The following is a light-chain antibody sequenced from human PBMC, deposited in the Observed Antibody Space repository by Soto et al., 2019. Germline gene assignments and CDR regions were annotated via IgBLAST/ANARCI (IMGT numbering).Light chain of an antibody. V-gene: IGLV2-14*01. CDR3: SSYTTSSTLDVV. CDR2: EVS. CDR1: SSDGGGYNY. J-gene: IGLJ2*01. Sequence: QSALTQPASVSGSPGQSITISCTGTSSDGGGYNYVSWYQQHPGKAPKLMIYEVSNRPSGVSNRCSGSKSGNTASLTISGLQAEDEAGYYCSSYTTSSTLDVVFGGGTKVTVL.